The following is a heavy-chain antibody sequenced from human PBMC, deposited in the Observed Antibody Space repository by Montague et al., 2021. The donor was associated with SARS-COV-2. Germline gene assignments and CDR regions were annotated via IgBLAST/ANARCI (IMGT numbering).Heavy chain of an antibody. V-gene: IGHV4-34*01. J-gene: IGHJ4*02. CDR2: MNHRGTS. CDR1: GGSFSDNY. Sequence: SETLSLTCAVYGGSFSDNYWSWICKPPGKGLELIGEMNHRGTSNYNPSLKIRVPISVDTSKNQFSLYLGSVTASDTAVDYCSRGRQHFNMIVVVMTGGEYYFDYWGQGTLVTVSS. D-gene: IGHD3-22*01. CDR3: SRGRQHFNMIVVVMTGGEYYFDY.